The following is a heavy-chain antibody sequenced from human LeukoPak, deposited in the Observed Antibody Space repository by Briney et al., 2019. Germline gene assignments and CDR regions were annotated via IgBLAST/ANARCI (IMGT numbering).Heavy chain of an antibody. CDR1: GVSVSSGGYY. V-gene: IGHV4-39*01. CDR2: VYYSGST. CDR3: ARHRIAAADDAFEI. Sequence: PSETLSLTCTVSGVSVSSGGYYWSWIRQHPEKGLQSIGHVYYSGSTYYNPSLKSRVTISVDTSKNLFSLNLSSVTAADTAIYYCARHRIAAADDAFEIWGQGTMVTVSS. D-gene: IGHD6-13*01. J-gene: IGHJ3*02.